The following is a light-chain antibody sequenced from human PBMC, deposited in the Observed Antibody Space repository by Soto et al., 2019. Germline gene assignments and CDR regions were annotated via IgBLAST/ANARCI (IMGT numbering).Light chain of an antibody. J-gene: IGKJ1*01. Sequence: EIVLTQSPGTLSLSPGERATLSCRASQNVDSNYLAWYQQKPGQAPRLLIYGASTRATGIPERFSGSGSGTEFTLTISSLQSEDFAVYYCQQYTNWPKTFGQGTKVDIK. CDR3: QQYTNWPKT. V-gene: IGKV3D-15*01. CDR2: GAS. CDR1: QNVDSN.